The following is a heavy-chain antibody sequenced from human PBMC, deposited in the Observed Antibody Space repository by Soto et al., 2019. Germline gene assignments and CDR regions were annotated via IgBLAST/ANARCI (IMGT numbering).Heavy chain of an antibody. CDR3: ARHPSASGDYFDY. D-gene: IGHD6-25*01. Sequence: SETLSLTCTVPGGSINPYYWSWIRQPPGKGLEWIGYLFYRGSTEYNPSLKSRVTISRDTSENQFSLKLTSVTAADTAVYFCARHPSASGDYFDYWGPGTLVTVSS. J-gene: IGHJ4*02. CDR1: GGSINPYY. V-gene: IGHV4-59*08. CDR2: LFYRGST.